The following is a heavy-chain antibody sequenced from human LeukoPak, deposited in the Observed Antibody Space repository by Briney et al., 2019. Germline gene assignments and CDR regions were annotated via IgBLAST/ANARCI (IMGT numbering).Heavy chain of an antibody. J-gene: IGHJ4*02. CDR3: ARATGTDSEDY. D-gene: IGHD2-8*02. V-gene: IGHV3-48*01. CDR1: GSTFSSYS. CDR2: ISSSSSTI. Sequence: PGGSLRLSCAASGSTFSSYSMNWVRQAPGKGLEWVSYISSSSSTIYYADSVKGRFTISRDNAKNSLYLQMNSLRAEDTAVYYCARATGTDSEDYWGQGTLVTVSS.